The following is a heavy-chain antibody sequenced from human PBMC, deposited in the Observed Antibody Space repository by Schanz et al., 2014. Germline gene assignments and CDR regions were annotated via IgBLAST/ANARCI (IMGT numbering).Heavy chain of an antibody. J-gene: IGHJ2*01. CDR2: ISGDHRNT. CDR1: GFTFSTHA. CDR3: AKDAPYPFDL. Sequence: EVQLVESGGGLVQPGGSLRLSCAASGFTFSTHAMSWVRQAPGKGLEWVSSISGDHRNTFYADSVKGRFTISRDNSKNTRYLQMNSLRAEDTAIYYCAKDAPYPFDLWGRGTLITVSP. V-gene: IGHV3-23*04.